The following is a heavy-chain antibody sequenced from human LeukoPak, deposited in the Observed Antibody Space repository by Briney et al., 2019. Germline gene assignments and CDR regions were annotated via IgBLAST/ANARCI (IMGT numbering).Heavy chain of an antibody. CDR2: IYYSGST. Sequence: SETLSLTCTVSGGSISSYYWSWIRQPPGKGLEWIGYIYYSGSTNYNPSLKSRVTISVDTSKNQFSLKLSSVTAADTAVYYCARQGVGYQLWPLDYYCGMDVWGQGTTVTVSS. V-gene: IGHV4-59*08. CDR1: GGSISSYY. J-gene: IGHJ6*02. D-gene: IGHD2-2*01. CDR3: ARQGVGYQLWPLDYYCGMDV.